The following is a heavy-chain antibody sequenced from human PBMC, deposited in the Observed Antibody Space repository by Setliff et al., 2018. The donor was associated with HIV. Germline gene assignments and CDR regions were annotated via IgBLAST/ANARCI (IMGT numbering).Heavy chain of an antibody. Sequence: SETLSLTCTVSGGFISISNDYWGWIRQPPGKGLEWIGDIYYSGSSHYNPSLKSRVTVSVDTSRNQFSLRLSSVTAADTAVYYCARRPSPYYYYDSSGYSGGNVDYWGRGTLVTVSS. V-gene: IGHV4-39*01. CDR3: ARRPSPYYYYDSSGYSGGNVDY. J-gene: IGHJ4*02. D-gene: IGHD3-22*01. CDR1: GGFISISNDY. CDR2: IYYSGSS.